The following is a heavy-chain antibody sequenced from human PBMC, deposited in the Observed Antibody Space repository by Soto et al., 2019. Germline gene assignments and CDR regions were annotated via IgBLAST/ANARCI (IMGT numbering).Heavy chain of an antibody. D-gene: IGHD3-16*01. CDR1: GFSRSPCW. Sequence: PGWSLRRSCAASGFSRSPCWMHLVRQVPRRGLEWVARLSSDGFGAAYADSVKGRFFSSRDIARNTLSLQMNSLRADDTAAYYCTRDLGGPDYWGRGSSFTVSS. CDR2: LSSDGFGA. J-gene: IGHJ4*02. CDR3: TRDLGGPDY. V-gene: IGHV3-74*03.